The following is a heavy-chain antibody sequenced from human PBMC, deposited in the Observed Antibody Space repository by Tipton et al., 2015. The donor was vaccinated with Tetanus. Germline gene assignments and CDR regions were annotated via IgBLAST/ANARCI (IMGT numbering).Heavy chain of an antibody. Sequence: SLRLSCAASGFSVKSHYMSWVRQAPGKGLEWVSVVYSGGNTYYADSVKGRFTISRDLSKNTLSLHLTSLRVEDTAIYYCARESNRGGYVDYWGQGAPVTVSS. V-gene: IGHV3-53*01. CDR1: GFSVKSHY. J-gene: IGHJ4*02. CDR2: VYSGGNT. D-gene: IGHD5-12*01. CDR3: ARESNRGGYVDY.